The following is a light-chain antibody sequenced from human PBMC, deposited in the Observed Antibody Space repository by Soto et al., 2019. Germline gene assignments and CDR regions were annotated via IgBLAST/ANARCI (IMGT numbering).Light chain of an antibody. CDR2: TTS. Sequence: IQMTQSPSSLSASVGARVTITCRASQSISSYLNWYQQKPGKAPKLLIYTTSNLESGVPSRFSGSGSGTDFTLTISSLQPEDFATYFCKQSYGLPRTFGGGTKVDI. CDR1: QSISSY. V-gene: IGKV1-39*01. J-gene: IGKJ4*01. CDR3: KQSYGLPRT.